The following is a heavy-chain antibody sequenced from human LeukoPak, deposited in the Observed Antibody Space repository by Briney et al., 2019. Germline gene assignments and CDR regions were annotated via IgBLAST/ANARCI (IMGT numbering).Heavy chain of an antibody. Sequence: GSLRLSCAASGFTFSSYAMSWVRQAPGKGLEWVSAISGSGGSTYYADSVEGRFTISRDNSKNTLYLQMNSLRAEDTAVYYCAKDRRIAVAGTVIDYWGQGTLVTVSS. D-gene: IGHD6-19*01. CDR3: AKDRRIAVAGTVIDY. J-gene: IGHJ4*02. CDR1: GFTFSSYA. V-gene: IGHV3-23*01. CDR2: ISGSGGST.